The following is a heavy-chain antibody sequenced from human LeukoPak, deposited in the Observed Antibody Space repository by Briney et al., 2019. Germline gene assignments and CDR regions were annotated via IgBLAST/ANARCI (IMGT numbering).Heavy chain of an antibody. J-gene: IGHJ6*03. CDR3: AREEEYSSGYMDV. Sequence: SQTLSLTCAISGDSVSSNSAAWHWIRQSPSRGVELLGRTYYRSKWYNDYAVSVKSRITINPDTSKNQFSLQLNSVTPEDTAVYYCAREEEYSSGYMDVWGKGTTVTVSS. V-gene: IGHV6-1*01. CDR1: GDSVSSNSAA. D-gene: IGHD6-25*01. CDR2: TYYRSKWYN.